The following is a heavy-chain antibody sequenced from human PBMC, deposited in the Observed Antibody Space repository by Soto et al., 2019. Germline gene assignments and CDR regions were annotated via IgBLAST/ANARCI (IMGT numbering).Heavy chain of an antibody. D-gene: IGHD5-18*01. CDR2: ISYDGNNR. J-gene: IGHJ6*02. Sequence: QVQVVESGGGVVQPGRSLRLSCAASGDSGFSFSSYGFHWVRQAPGKGLEWVAVISYDGNNRHFADSVKGRLTVSRDNTLLTVFLQMNRLKPEETAVYYCAKDRMVTSSLSGMDVWGQGTTVTVSS. CDR3: AKDRMVTSSLSGMDV. CDR1: GDSGFSFSSYG. V-gene: IGHV3-30*18.